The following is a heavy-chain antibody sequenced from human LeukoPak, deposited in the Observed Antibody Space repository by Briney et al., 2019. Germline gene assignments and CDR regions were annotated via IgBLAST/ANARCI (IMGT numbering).Heavy chain of an antibody. CDR1: GFTFSSYT. V-gene: IGHV3-64D*06. Sequence: GGTLRLSCSASGFTFSSYTIHWVRQAPGKGLEFVSAITSNGGSAYYADSVKGRFTISRDNSKNTVYLQMSSLRAEDTAVYYCVIVRGYFDSSGSDYWGQGTLVTVSS. D-gene: IGHD3-9*01. CDR2: ITSNGGSA. J-gene: IGHJ4*02. CDR3: VIVRGYFDSSGSDY.